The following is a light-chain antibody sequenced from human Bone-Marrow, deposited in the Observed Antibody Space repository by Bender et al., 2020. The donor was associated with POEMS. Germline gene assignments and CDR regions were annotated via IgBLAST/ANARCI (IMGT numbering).Light chain of an antibody. Sequence: QSALTQPPSASGSPGESVTISCTGTSSDVGGYNYVSWYQQHPGKAPKLMIYDGSKRPSGVSNRFSGSKSGNTASLTISGLQAEDEADYYCQSYDNSLGGWVFGGGTKLTVL. CDR3: QSYDNSLGGWV. V-gene: IGLV2-8*01. CDR1: SSDVGGYNY. J-gene: IGLJ3*02. CDR2: DGS.